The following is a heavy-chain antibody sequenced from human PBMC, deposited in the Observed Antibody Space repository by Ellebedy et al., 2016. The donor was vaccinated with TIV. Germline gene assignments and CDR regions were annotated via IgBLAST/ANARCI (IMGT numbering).Heavy chain of an antibody. CDR2: FHSSGLT. Sequence: MPSETLSLTCTVSGGSITNDGYHWGWIRQTPGRGLEWVGTFHSSGLTYYNPSLKSPVTISADTSKAQVSLKLISVTAADTAIYYCASDSNNIRWFYFWGQGTLVTVSS. J-gene: IGHJ5*01. CDR1: GGSITNDGYH. D-gene: IGHD1-14*01. V-gene: IGHV4-39*07. CDR3: ASDSNNIRWFYF.